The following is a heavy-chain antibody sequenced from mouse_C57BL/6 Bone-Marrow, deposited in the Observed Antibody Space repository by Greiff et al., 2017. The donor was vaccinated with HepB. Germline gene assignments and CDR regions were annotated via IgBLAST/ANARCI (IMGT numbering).Heavy chain of an antibody. CDR3: AKLYYGSSYVPFAY. D-gene: IGHD1-1*01. Sequence: EVNVVESGGGLVKPGGSLKLSCAASGFTFSDYGMHWVRQAPEKGLEWVAYISSGSSTIYYADTVKGRFTISRDNAKNTLFLQMTSLRSEDTAMYYCAKLYYGSSYVPFAYWGQGTLVTVSA. V-gene: IGHV5-17*01. CDR1: GFTFSDYG. J-gene: IGHJ3*01. CDR2: ISSGSSTI.